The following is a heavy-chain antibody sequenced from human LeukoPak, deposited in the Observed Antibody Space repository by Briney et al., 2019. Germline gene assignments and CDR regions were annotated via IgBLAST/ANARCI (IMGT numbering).Heavy chain of an antibody. CDR1: GLSFSDYW. CDR2: INGDGSST. Sequence: GGSLRLSCAASGLSFSDYWMQWVRHAPGKGLVWVSRINGDGSSTSYADSVKGRFTVSRDNAKKTMYLQMNSLRAEDTAVYYCARINKEPGYSSDYWGQGTLVTVSS. D-gene: IGHD5-18*01. V-gene: IGHV3-74*01. CDR3: ARINKEPGYSSDY. J-gene: IGHJ4*02.